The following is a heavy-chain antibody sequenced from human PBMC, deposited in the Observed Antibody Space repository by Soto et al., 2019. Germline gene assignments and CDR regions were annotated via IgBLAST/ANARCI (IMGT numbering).Heavy chain of an antibody. D-gene: IGHD2-2*01. V-gene: IGHV5-51*01. Sequence: PGESLKISCTASGYSFPNYWIGWVRQVPGQGLEWMGIIYPGDSDTRYSPSFQGQVTISADKSITTAYLQWSSLKASDTAMYYCARGYCTTTICDPWFDPWGQGTLVTVSS. CDR3: ARGYCTTTICDPWFDP. CDR2: IYPGDSDT. J-gene: IGHJ5*02. CDR1: GYSFPNYW.